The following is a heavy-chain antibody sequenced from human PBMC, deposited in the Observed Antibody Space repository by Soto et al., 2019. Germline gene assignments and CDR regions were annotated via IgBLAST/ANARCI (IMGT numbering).Heavy chain of an antibody. CDR2: IYYSGST. D-gene: IGHD2-15*01. CDR1: GGSISSYY. CDR3: ARVPAVGGCLDFDY. V-gene: IGHV4-59*01. J-gene: IGHJ4*02. Sequence: SETLSLTCTVSGGSISSYYWSWIRQPPGKGLEWIGYIYYSGSTNYNPSLKSRVTISVDTSKNQFSLKLSSVTAADTALYYCARVPAVGGCLDFDYWGQGTLVTVSS.